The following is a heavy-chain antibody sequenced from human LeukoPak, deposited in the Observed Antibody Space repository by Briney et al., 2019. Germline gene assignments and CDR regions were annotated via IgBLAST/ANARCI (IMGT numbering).Heavy chain of an antibody. J-gene: IGHJ4*02. Sequence: SETLSLTCTVSGGSISSYYWSWIRQPPGKGLEWIGYIYYSGSTNYNPSLKSRVTISVDTSKNQFSLKLSSVTAADTAVYYCARGEGWFGEFVFDYWGQGTLVTVSS. CDR3: ARGEGWFGEFVFDY. CDR1: GGSISSYY. CDR2: IYYSGST. D-gene: IGHD3-10*01. V-gene: IGHV4-59*12.